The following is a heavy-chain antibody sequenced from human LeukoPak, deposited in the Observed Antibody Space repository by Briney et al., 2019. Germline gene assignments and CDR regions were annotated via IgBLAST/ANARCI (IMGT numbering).Heavy chain of an antibody. CDR2: ISGSGGST. CDR1: GFTVSSNY. J-gene: IGHJ4*02. Sequence: GGSLRLSCAASGFTVSSNYMSWVRQAPGKGLEWVSAISGSGGSTYYADSVKGRFTISRDNSKNTLYLQMNSLRAQDTAVYYCAKPLWFGELAVCFDYWGQGTLVTVSS. CDR3: AKPLWFGELAVCFDY. D-gene: IGHD3-10*01. V-gene: IGHV3-23*01.